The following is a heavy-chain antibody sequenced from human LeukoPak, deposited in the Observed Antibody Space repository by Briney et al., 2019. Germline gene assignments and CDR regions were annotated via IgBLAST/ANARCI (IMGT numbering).Heavy chain of an antibody. CDR3: ARDLAGYSSGWSDY. Sequence: PGGSLRLSXAASGFTFSSYSMNWVRQAPGKGLEWVSSISSSSSYIYYADSVKGRFTISRDNAKNSLYLQMNSLRAEDTAVYYCARDLAGYSSGWSDYWGQGALVTVSS. CDR2: ISSSSSYI. J-gene: IGHJ4*02. V-gene: IGHV3-21*01. CDR1: GFTFSSYS. D-gene: IGHD6-19*01.